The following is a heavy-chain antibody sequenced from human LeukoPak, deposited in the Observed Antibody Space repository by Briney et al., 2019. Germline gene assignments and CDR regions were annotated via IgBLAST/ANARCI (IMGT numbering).Heavy chain of an antibody. CDR2: ISGTGGGT. CDR1: GFPFSINA. CDR3: ARFRGSGSHTLYSFDY. J-gene: IGHJ4*02. Sequence: SGGSLRLSCAASGFPFSINAMSWVRQAPGKGLEWVSGISGTGGGTFYADSVKGRFSISRDDSINTLYLQTSSLRAEDTAVYYCARFRGSGSHTLYSFDYWGQGSLVTVSS. D-gene: IGHD3-10*01. V-gene: IGHV3-23*01.